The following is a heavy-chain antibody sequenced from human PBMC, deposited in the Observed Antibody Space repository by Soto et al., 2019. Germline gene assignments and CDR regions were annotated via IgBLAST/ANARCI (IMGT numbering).Heavy chain of an antibody. CDR2: INHSGST. Sequence: PSETLSLTCAVYGGSFSGYYWSWIRQPPGKGLEWIGEINHSGSTNYNPSLKSRVTISVDTSKNQFSLKLSSVTAADTAVYYCARGGVPLMYSSNQLKYYYYYYLHVWGKGTTVT. D-gene: IGHD6-13*01. CDR3: ARGGVPLMYSSNQLKYYYYYYLHV. CDR1: GGSFSGYY. V-gene: IGHV4-34*01. J-gene: IGHJ6*03.